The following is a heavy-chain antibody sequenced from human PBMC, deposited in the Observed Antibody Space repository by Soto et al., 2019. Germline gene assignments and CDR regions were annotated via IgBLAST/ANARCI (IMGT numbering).Heavy chain of an antibody. CDR2: IYYSRVT. CDR1: GGSFNSSY. V-gene: IGHV4-59*01. CDR3: AEFENPAFDN. J-gene: IGHJ3*02. Sequence: SETLSLTCTVSGGSFNSSYWNWIRQPPGKGLEWVGYIYYSRVTNYNPSLKSRVTISVDASKNQFSLKLSSVTAADTAVYYCAEFENPAFDNWGQGKMLTVSS. D-gene: IGHD3-9*01.